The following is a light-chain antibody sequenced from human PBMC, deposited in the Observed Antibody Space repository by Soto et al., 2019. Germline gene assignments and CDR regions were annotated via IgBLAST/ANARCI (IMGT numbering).Light chain of an antibody. CDR3: HQYNSYPRT. CDR1: QSIRSW. Sequence: DIQMTHSPPTLSASVGDRVTITCRASQSIRSWLAWYQQKPGKAPELLIYGASSLNRGVPSRFSGSGSGTDFTLTISRLQPDDFATYYCHQYNSYPRTFGHGTKVDIK. J-gene: IGKJ1*01. CDR2: GAS. V-gene: IGKV1-5*01.